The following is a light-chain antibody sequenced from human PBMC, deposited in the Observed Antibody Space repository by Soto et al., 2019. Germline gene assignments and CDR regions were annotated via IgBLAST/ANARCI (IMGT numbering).Light chain of an antibody. CDR3: SSYAGSNNNYV. Sequence: QSALTQPPSASGSPGQSVTISCTGTSSDVGGYNYVSWYQQHPGKAPKLMIYEVSKRPSGVPDRFSGSKSGNTPSLTVSGLQAEDEADYYCSSYAGSNNNYVFGTGTKLTVL. CDR2: EVS. V-gene: IGLV2-8*01. CDR1: SSDVGGYNY. J-gene: IGLJ1*01.